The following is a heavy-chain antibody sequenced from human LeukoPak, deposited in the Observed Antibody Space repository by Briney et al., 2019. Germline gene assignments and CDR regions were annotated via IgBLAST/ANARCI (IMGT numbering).Heavy chain of an antibody. V-gene: IGHV1-46*01. CDR3: ARGGGMVATTP. CDR1: GHTFTSYY. D-gene: IGHD5-12*01. J-gene: IGHJ5*02. CDR2: INPSGGST. Sequence: ASVKVTCKASGHTFTSYYMHWVRQAPGQGLEWMGIINPSGGSTSYAQKFQGRVTMTRDTSTSTVYMELSSLRSEDTAVYYCARGGGMVATTPWGQGTLVTVSS.